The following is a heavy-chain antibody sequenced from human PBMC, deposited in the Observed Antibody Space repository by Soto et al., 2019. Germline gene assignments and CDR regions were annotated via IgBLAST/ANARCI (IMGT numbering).Heavy chain of an antibody. Sequence: SVKVSCKASGGTFSSYAISWVRQAPGQGLEWMGGIIPIFGTANYAQKFQGRVTITADESTSTAYMELSSLRSEDTAVYYCARVGDILTGYSAFDYWGQGTLVTVSS. V-gene: IGHV1-69*13. J-gene: IGHJ4*02. CDR2: IIPIFGTA. CDR3: ARVGDILTGYSAFDY. D-gene: IGHD3-9*01. CDR1: GGTFSSYA.